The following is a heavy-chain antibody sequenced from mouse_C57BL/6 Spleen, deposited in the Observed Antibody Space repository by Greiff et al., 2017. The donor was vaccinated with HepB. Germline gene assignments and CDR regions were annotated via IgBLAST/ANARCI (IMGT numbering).Heavy chain of an antibody. J-gene: IGHJ1*03. D-gene: IGHD1-1*01. CDR3: ARDTTNWYFDV. CDR1: GYTFTSYW. V-gene: IGHV1-52*01. CDR2: IDPSDSET. Sequence: QVQLKEPGAELVRPGSSVKLSCKASGYTFTSYWMHWVKQRPIQGLEWIGNIDPSDSETHYNQKFKDKATLTVDKSSSTAYMQLSSLTSEDSAVYYCARDTTNWYFDVWGTGTTVTVSS.